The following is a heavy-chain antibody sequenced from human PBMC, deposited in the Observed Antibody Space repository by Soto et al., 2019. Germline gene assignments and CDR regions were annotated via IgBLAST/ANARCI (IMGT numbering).Heavy chain of an antibody. D-gene: IGHD2-2*01. CDR1: GGTFSRSG. Sequence: QVQLVQSGTEVKKPGASVKVSCKASGGTFSRSGFHWVRQAPGQGLEWMGMIVPSIDTTNYAQKFQARVTIIADQFTITVSMESRSVRSAHSAVHYSGLCPRPPNTAAHFAVDVWGQGNRVIGSS. J-gene: IGHJ6*01. CDR2: IVPSIDTT. CDR3: GLCPRPPNTAAHFAVDV. V-gene: IGHV1-69*18.